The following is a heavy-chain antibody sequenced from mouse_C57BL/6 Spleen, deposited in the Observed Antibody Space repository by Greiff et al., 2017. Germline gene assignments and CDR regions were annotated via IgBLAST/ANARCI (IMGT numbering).Heavy chain of an antibody. CDR3: VGGLRRDYYAMDY. J-gene: IGHJ4*01. D-gene: IGHD2-4*01. V-gene: IGHV1-50*01. CDR2: IDPSDSYT. CDR1: GYTFTSYW. Sequence: QVQLKQPGAELVKPGASVKLSCKASGYTFTSYWMQWVKQRPGQGLEWIGEIDPSDSYTNYNQKFKGKATLTVDTSSSTAYMQLSSLTSEDSAVYYCVGGLRRDYYAMDYWGQGTSVTVSS.